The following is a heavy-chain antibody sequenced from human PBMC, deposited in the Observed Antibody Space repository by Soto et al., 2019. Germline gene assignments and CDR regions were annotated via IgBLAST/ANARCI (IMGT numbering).Heavy chain of an antibody. D-gene: IGHD3-9*01. CDR1: GFTFTSSA. CDR3: AGTYDISTGYYQSYYYYGMDV. J-gene: IGHJ6*02. V-gene: IGHV1-58*01. Sequence: SSVKVSCKASGFTFTSSAVQWVRQARGQRLEWIGWIVVGSGNTNYAQKFQERVTITRDMSTSTAYMELSSLRSEDTAVYYCAGTYDISTGYYQSYYYYGMDVWGQGTTVTVSS. CDR2: IVVGSGNT.